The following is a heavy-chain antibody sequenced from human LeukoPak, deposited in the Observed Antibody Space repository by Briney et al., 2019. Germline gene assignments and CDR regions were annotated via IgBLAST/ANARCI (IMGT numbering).Heavy chain of an antibody. CDR1: GGSISSSSYY. Sequence: SETLSLTCTVSGGSISSSSYYWGWIRQPPGKGLEWIGSIYYSGSTYYNPSLKSRVTISVDTSKNQFSLKLSSVTAADTAVYYCAVVGATPAIDYWGQGTLVTVSS. CDR2: IYYSGST. V-gene: IGHV4-39*07. J-gene: IGHJ4*02. D-gene: IGHD1-26*01. CDR3: AVVGATPAIDY.